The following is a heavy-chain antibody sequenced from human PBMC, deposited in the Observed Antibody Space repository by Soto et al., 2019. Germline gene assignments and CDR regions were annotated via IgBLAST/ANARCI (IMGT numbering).Heavy chain of an antibody. V-gene: IGHV1-18*01. CDR3: ARDLLGSFDV. CDR1: GYTFTSYG. Sequence: QVQLVQSGAVVKKPGASVKVSCKASGYTFTSYGIGWVRQAPGQGLEWMGWINTNNGNTNSAQRLQGRVTMTADTATRTGYMELRSLRSDDTSIYYCARDLLGSFDVRGQGTMVTISS. D-gene: IGHD2-15*01. CDR2: INTNNGNT. J-gene: IGHJ3*01.